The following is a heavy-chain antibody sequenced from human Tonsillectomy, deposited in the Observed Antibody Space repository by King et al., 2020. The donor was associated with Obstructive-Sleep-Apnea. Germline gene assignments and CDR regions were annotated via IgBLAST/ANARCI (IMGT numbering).Heavy chain of an antibody. CDR2: IYYSGST. J-gene: IGHJ4*02. V-gene: IGHV4-59*08. CDR3: ARQGGYSSSWYV. CDR1: RGSISSYY. Sequence: VQLQESGPGLVKPSETLSLTCTVSRGSISSYYWSWIRQPPGKGLEWIGYIYYSGSTYYNPSLKSRVTISVDTSKNQFSLKLSSVTAADTAVYYCARQGGYSSSWYVWGQGTLVTVSS. D-gene: IGHD6-13*01.